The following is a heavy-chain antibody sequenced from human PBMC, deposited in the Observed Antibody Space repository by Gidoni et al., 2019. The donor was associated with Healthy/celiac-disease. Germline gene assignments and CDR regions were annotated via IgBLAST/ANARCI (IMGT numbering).Heavy chain of an antibody. CDR1: GFPFSSYA. Sequence: EVQLLESGGGLVQPGGSLRLSCAASGFPFSSYAMRWVRQAPGKGLEWVSAISGSGGSTYYADSVKGRFTISRDNSKNTLYLQMNSLRAEDTAVYYCAKGLGYSSGWFAFDIWGQGTMVTVSS. CDR2: ISGSGGST. D-gene: IGHD6-19*01. V-gene: IGHV3-23*01. J-gene: IGHJ3*02. CDR3: AKGLGYSSGWFAFDI.